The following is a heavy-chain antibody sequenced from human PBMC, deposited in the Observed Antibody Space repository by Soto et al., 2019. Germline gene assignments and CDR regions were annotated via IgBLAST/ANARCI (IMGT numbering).Heavy chain of an antibody. V-gene: IGHV4-34*01. D-gene: IGHD3-22*01. CDR3: ARASRVYYYESSSYDPYDALDI. Sequence: SETLSLTCAAYGGPFCGHLLNPLPQPPGMGLEWIGEINHSGSTNYNPSLKSRVTISVDMSKNQFSLKLSSVTAADTAVYYCARASRVYYYESSSYDPYDALDIWGQGTLVT. CDR2: INHSGST. CDR1: GGPFCGHL. J-gene: IGHJ3*02.